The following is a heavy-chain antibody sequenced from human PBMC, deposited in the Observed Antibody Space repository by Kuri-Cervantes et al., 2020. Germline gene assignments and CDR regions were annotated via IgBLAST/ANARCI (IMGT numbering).Heavy chain of an antibody. Sequence: GESLKISCAVSGFTFSDYYMSWFRRQPGKGLEWISCISGGGGTMYYKASVKGRFTISRDNAKNSLYLQMNSVRADDTAVYYCAKRNQLLITPSTQTGLDVWGQGTTVTVSS. CDR2: ISGGGGTM. V-gene: IGHV3-11*01. J-gene: IGHJ6*02. CDR3: AKRNQLLITPSTQTGLDV. D-gene: IGHD2-2*01. CDR1: GFTFSDYY.